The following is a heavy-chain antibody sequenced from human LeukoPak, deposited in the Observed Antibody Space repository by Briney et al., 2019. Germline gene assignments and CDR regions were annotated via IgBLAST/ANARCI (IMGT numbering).Heavy chain of an antibody. CDR2: IYYSGST. CDR3: ARVLGVGYYYYMDV. D-gene: IGHD7-27*01. V-gene: IGHV4-59*01. Sequence: SGTLSLTCTVSGGSISSYYWSWIRQPPGKGLEWIGYIYYSGSTNYNPSLKSRVTISVDTSKNQFSLKLSSVTAADTAVYYCARVLGVGYYYYMDVWGKGTTVTVSS. CDR1: GGSISSYY. J-gene: IGHJ6*03.